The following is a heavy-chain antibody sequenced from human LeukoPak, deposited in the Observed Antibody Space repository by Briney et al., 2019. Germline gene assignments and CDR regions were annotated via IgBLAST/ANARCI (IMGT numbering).Heavy chain of an antibody. V-gene: IGHV1-2*02. J-gene: IGHJ4*02. CDR3: ARPYCSGGSCHDYFDY. CDR2: INPHTGGT. Sequence: AAVKVSCKASGYTFTGYYMHWVRQAPGQGLEWMGWINPHTGGTNYAQKFQGRVTMTRDTSISTAYMELSGLTSDDTAVYYCARPYCSGGSCHDYFDYWGQGTLVTVSS. D-gene: IGHD2-15*01. CDR1: GYTFTGYY.